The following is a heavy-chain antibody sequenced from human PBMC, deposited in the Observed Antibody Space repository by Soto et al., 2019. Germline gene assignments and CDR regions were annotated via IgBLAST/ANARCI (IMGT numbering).Heavy chain of an antibody. D-gene: IGHD6-13*01. J-gene: IGHJ4*02. CDR2: ISGSGGST. CDR1: GFTFSSYA. Sequence: EVQLLESGGGLVQPGGSLRLSCAASGFTFSSYAMNWVRQAPGKGLEWVSVISGSGGSTYYTDSVKGRFTISRDNSKTTLYLQMNSLRAEDTAVYYCARRSSSWYFDCWGQGTLVTVSS. CDR3: ARRSSSWYFDC. V-gene: IGHV3-23*01.